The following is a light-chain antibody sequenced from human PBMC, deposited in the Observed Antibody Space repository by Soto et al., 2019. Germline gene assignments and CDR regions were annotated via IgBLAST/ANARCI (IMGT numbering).Light chain of an antibody. CDR3: QQYNDSSCT. Sequence: DIQVTQSPSILSAFVGDRVTITCRANQAIGICLAWFQQQPGKVPKLLIYAASGLQTGVPSRFSGSGSGTDFTLTISSLQPDDIAAYYCQQYNDSSCTFGEGTKVEIK. J-gene: IGKJ4*01. CDR2: AAS. V-gene: IGKV1-5*01. CDR1: QAIGIC.